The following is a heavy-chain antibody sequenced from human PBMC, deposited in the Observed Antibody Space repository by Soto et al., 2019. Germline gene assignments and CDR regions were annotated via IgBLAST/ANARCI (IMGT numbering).Heavy chain of an antibody. CDR2: FDPGDGET. J-gene: IGHJ6*02. D-gene: IGHD6-6*01. V-gene: IGHV1-24*01. CDR3: STFPLIADRINSYYYSGRAV. Sequence: ASMKVSCKVSGYTLTELTMHWVRQAPGKGLEWMGGFDPGDGETIYAQKVQGRVTMTQDTSTNTPYMGLSRLRSEDTAWYYFSTFPLIADRINSYYYSGRAVGGQGTTVPASS. CDR1: GYTLTELT.